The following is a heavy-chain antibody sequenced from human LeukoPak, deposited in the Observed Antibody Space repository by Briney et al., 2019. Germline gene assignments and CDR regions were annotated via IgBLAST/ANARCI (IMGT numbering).Heavy chain of an antibody. V-gene: IGHV3-23*01. J-gene: IGHJ4*02. CDR1: GLTFSSYA. CDR3: AKDPGSCYFDY. Sequence: PGGSLKLSCEALGLTFSSYALSGVGRPPGKGLEWVSAISGSGGSTYYADSVKGRFTISRDNSKNTLYLQMNSLRAEDTAVYYCAKDPGSCYFDYWGQGTLVTVSS. CDR2: ISGSGGST. D-gene: IGHD2-15*01.